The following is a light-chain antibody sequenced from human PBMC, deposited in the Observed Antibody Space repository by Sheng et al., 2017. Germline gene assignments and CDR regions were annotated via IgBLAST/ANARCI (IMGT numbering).Light chain of an antibody. CDR1: RGLAAPT. J-gene: IGKJ5*01. CDR2: GAS. Sequence: DIVLTQSPGTLSLSPGEKPPSPAGPVRGLAAPTLPGTNTSLDRLPRLLIYGASSRATGIPDRFSGSGSGADFTLTITRLEPEDFAVYYCHQYGNSPFTFGQGTRLEIK. CDR3: HQYGNSPFT. V-gene: IGKV3-20*01.